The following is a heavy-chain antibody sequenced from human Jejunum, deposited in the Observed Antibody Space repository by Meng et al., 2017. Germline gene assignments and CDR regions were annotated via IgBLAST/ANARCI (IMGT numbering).Heavy chain of an antibody. CDR2: IHHGGDT. CDR1: GVSISSGYW. CDR3: ARNGAYSADH. D-gene: IGHD2-15*01. Sequence: QVQRQASGPGRVEPSGSLSLTFPVSGVSISSGYWWSWVRQPPGKGLEWIGEIHHGGDTNYNLSLKSRVTISVDKSNNQYPLRLTSVTAADTAMYYCARNGAYSADHWGQGTLVTVSS. J-gene: IGHJ4*02. V-gene: IGHV4-4*02.